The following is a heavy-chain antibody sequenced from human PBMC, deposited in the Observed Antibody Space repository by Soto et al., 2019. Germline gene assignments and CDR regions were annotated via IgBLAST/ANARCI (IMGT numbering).Heavy chain of an antibody. Sequence: QVQLVQSGAELKKPGDSVKVSCKASGYTFTSSGISWVRQATGQGLEWMGWINAYNGNTNYAQKFQGRVTMTTDTSTRTAYMELRSLRSDDTAVYYCARDVGYGLIDYWGQGTLVTVSS. D-gene: IGHD5-18*01. CDR3: ARDVGYGLIDY. CDR2: INAYNGNT. J-gene: IGHJ4*02. CDR1: GYTFTSSG. V-gene: IGHV1-18*01.